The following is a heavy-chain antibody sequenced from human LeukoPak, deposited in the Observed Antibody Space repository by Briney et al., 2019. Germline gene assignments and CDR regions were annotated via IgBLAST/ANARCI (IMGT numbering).Heavy chain of an antibody. V-gene: IGHV3-7*01. J-gene: IGHJ4*02. CDR3: ARDSDYDSSGYQLH. CDR2: INEGGYGK. Sequence: GGSLRLSCAASGFNFRMYAMSWVRLAPGKGLEWVANINEGGYGKNYVDSMKGRFTISRDNAENSLYLQMNSLRAEDTAVYYCARDSDYDSSGYQLHWGQGTLVTVSS. D-gene: IGHD3-22*01. CDR1: GFNFRMYA.